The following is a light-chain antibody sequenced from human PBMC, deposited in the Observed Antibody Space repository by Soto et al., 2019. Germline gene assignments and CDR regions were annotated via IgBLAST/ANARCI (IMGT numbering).Light chain of an antibody. V-gene: IGKV3-20*01. J-gene: IGKJ3*01. CDR1: QSVSSSY. CDR3: QQYGSSPLLT. CDR2: GAS. Sequence: EIVLTQSPGTLSLSPGERATLSCRASQSVSSSYLAWYQQKPGQAPRLFIYGASSRATGIPDRFSGSGSGTDFTLTISRLEPEDFAVYYCQQYGSSPLLTFGHGTKVDIK.